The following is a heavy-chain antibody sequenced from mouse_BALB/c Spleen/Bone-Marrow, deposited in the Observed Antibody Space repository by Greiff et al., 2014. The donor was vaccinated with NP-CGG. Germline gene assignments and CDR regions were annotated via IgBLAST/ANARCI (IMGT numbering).Heavy chain of an antibody. CDR1: GFNIKDTY. J-gene: IGHJ3*01. V-gene: IGHV14-3*02. Sequence: VQLKDSGAELVKPGASVKLSCTASGFNIKDTYMHWVKQRPEQGLEWIGRIDPANGNTKYDPKFQGKATITADTSSNTAYLQLSSLTSEDTAVYYCAAYCYGSSYGFAYWGQGTLVTVSA. CDR3: AAYCYGSSYGFAY. CDR2: IDPANGNT. D-gene: IGHD1-1*01.